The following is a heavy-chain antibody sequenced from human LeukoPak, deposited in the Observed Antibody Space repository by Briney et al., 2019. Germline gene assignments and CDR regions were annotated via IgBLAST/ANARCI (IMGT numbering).Heavy chain of an antibody. CDR3: ARVVDTMVRGVMMGWFDP. V-gene: IGHV3-23*01. Sequence: GGSLRLSCAASGFTFSRLAMTWVRQAPGKGLEWVSTISSSGSYYADPVKGRFIISRGNSRNTLDLQMNSLRAEDTAVYYCARVVDTMVRGVMMGWFDPWGQGTLVTVSS. J-gene: IGHJ5*02. CDR2: ISSSGS. CDR1: GFTFSRLA. D-gene: IGHD3-10*01.